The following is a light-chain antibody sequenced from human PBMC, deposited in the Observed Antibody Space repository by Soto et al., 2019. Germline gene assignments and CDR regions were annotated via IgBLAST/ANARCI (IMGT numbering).Light chain of an antibody. J-gene: IGKJ2*01. Sequence: EIVLTQSPATLSLSPGERATLSCRASQSVSSYLAWYQQKPGQAPRLLIYDASNRATGIPARFSGSGSGTDFTLTISSREPEDFAVYYCQQRSNWPRGPFGQGTKLEIK. CDR2: DAS. CDR1: QSVSSY. V-gene: IGKV3-11*01. CDR3: QQRSNWPRGP.